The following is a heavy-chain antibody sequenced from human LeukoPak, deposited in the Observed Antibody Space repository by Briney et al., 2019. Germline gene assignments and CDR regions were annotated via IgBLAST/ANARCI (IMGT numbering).Heavy chain of an antibody. J-gene: IGHJ4*02. CDR3: ARQGVATAIDY. V-gene: IGHV4-4*07. CDR1: GGSITRYY. Sequence: SETLSLTCTVSGGSITRYYWSWIRQPARKGLEWIGRISASGNTNYNPSLKSRVTMSVDTSKNLFALKLSSVTAADTAVYYCARQGVATAIDYWGQGTLVTVSS. CDR2: ISASGNT. D-gene: IGHD2-21*02.